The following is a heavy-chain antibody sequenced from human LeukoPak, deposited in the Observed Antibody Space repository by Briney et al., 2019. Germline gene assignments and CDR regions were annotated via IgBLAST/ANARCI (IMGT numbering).Heavy chain of an antibody. CDR1: GYTFTSYY. J-gene: IGHJ6*02. D-gene: IGHD2-2*01. V-gene: IGHV1-46*01. CDR2: INPSGGDT. Sequence: ASVKVSCTPSGYTFTSYYMHWVRQAPGQGLEWMGIINPSGGDTSYAQKFQGRVTTTRDPSTSTVYMEVVSLRPEDTAVYYCARGCRVVPGVHNVGMASYYNGMDVWGQGTTVTVSS. CDR3: ARGCRVVPGVHNVGMASYYNGMDV.